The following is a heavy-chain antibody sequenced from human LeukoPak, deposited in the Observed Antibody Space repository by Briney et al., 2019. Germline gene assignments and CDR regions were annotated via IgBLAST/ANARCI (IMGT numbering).Heavy chain of an antibody. J-gene: IGHJ4*02. CDR3: AKAYRRYLDY. Sequence: GGSLRLCCAASGFTFSSDGMHWDRQAPGNGLEWVAVISYDGSNKYYADSVKGRFTISRDNSKNTLYLQMNSLRAEDTAVYYCAKAYRRYLDYWGQGTLVTVSS. V-gene: IGHV3-30*18. CDR2: ISYDGSNK. D-gene: IGHD1-14*01. CDR1: GFTFSSDG.